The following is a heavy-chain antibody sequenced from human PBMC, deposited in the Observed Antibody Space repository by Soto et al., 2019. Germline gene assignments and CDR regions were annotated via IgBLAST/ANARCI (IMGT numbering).Heavy chain of an antibody. CDR3: ARHRLNYYYYGMDV. CDR2: ISADNGIA. CDR1: GYTFTSYG. V-gene: IGHV1-18*01. J-gene: IGHJ6*02. D-gene: IGHD5-12*01. Sequence: ASVKVSCKTSGYTFTSYGISWVRQAPGQGLEWMGWISADNGIANYSQNLQGRVTMTTDTSTSTAYMELRSLRSDDTAIYYCARHRLNYYYYGMDVWGRGTTVTVS.